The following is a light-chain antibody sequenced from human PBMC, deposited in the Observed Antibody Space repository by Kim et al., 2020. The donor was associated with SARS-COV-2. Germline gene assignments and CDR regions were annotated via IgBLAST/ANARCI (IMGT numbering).Light chain of an antibody. Sequence: VALGQTGSITRQGDSLRSYYATWYQQKPGQAPIVVNYGKNNRPSGIPGRFSGCSSGNTASLTITGTEAGDEADYYCNPRDSNDNVVFGGGTQLTVL. J-gene: IGLJ2*01. CDR2: GKN. V-gene: IGLV3-19*01. CDR3: NPRDSNDNVV. CDR1: SLRSYY.